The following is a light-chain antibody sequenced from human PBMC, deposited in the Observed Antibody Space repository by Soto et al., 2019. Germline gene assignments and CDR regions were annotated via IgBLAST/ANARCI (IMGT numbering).Light chain of an antibody. CDR2: GAS. CDR1: QSVSNN. J-gene: IGKJ4*01. CDR3: QQGSNWPPGLT. V-gene: IGKV3-15*01. Sequence: EIVMTQSPATLSVSPAERATLSCRASQSVSNNLAWYQQKPGQAPRLLIYGASTRATGIPARFSGSGSGTEFTLTISSLDPEDFAVYYCQQGSNWPPGLTCGGGTKVDI.